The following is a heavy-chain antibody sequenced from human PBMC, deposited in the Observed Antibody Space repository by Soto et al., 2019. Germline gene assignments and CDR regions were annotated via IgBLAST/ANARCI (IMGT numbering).Heavy chain of an antibody. J-gene: IGHJ4*02. CDR2: ISGSGGST. Sequence: WGSLRLSCAASGFTFSSYAMSWVRQAPGKGLEWVSAISGSGGSTYYADSVKGRFTISRDNSKNTLHLQMNSLRAEDTAVYYCAKDYTKAHIVVVPAAIDYWGQGTLVTVSS. V-gene: IGHV3-23*01. CDR3: AKDYTKAHIVVVPAAIDY. D-gene: IGHD2-2*01. CDR1: GFTFSSYA.